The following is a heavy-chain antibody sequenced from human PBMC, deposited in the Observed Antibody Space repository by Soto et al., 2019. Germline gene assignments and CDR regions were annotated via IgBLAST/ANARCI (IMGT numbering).Heavy chain of an antibody. D-gene: IGHD3-10*01. J-gene: IGHJ4*02. Sequence: QVQLVQSGAEVKKPGSSVKVSCKASGGTFSSYAISWVRQAPGQGLEWMGGIIPIFGTPNYAQKFQGRVTIAADESTSTAYMELSSLRSEDTAVYYCASPITLVRGVIMNWGQGTLVTVSS. V-gene: IGHV1-69*12. CDR1: GGTFSSYA. CDR3: ASPITLVRGVIMN. CDR2: IIPIFGTP.